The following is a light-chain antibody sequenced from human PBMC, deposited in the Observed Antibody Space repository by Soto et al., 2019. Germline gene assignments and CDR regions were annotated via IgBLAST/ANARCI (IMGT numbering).Light chain of an antibody. CDR3: SSYTSSSTYV. J-gene: IGLJ1*01. Sequence: QSALTQPASVSGSPGESITISCTGTSSDVGGYNYVSWYQQHPGKAPKLMIYDVSNRPSGVSNRFSGSKSGNTASLTISGLQAEDEADYYCSSYTSSSTYVFRTGTKVTV. V-gene: IGLV2-14*01. CDR2: DVS. CDR1: SSDVGGYNY.